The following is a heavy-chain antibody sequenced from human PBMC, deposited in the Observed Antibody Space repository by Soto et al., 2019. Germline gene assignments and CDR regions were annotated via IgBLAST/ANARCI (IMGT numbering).Heavy chain of an antibody. J-gene: IGHJ6*02. Sequence: QVQLVQSGAEVKKPGSSVKVSCKASGGTFSSYAISWVRQAPGQGLAWMGGIIPIFGTANYAQKFQGRVTITADESTSTAYMELSSLRSEDTAVYYCARAPVDTAMADYYYYGMDVWGQGTTVTVSS. CDR2: IIPIFGTA. CDR3: ARAPVDTAMADYYYYGMDV. CDR1: GGTFSSYA. V-gene: IGHV1-69*01. D-gene: IGHD5-18*01.